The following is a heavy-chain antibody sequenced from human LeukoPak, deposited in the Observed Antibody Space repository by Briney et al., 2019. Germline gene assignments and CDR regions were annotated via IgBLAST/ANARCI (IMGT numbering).Heavy chain of an antibody. CDR1: GGSISSYY. Sequence: SETLSLTCTVSGGSISSYYWSWVRQPPGKGLEWIAYISDIGSINYNPSLKSRVTISLDTSKNQFSLRLSSVTAADTAVYYCAGHHPRNTVDFWGQGTLVTVSS. CDR2: ISDIGSI. CDR3: AGHHPRNTVDF. J-gene: IGHJ4*02. V-gene: IGHV4-59*08. D-gene: IGHD2-8*02.